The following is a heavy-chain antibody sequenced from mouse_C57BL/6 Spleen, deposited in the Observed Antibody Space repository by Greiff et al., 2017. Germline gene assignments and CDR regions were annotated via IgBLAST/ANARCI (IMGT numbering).Heavy chain of an antibody. D-gene: IGHD2-4*01. CDR2: IHPSDRDT. V-gene: IGHV1-74*01. CDR1: GYTFTSYW. J-gene: IGHJ4*01. Sequence: QVQLQQPGAELVKPGASVNVSCKASGYTFTSYWMDWVKQRPGQGLEWIGRIHPSDRDTNYNQKFKGKATLTVDKSASTAYMQLSSLTSEDSAVYYCAHDYGEDYYAMDYWGQGTSVTVSS. CDR3: AHDYGEDYYAMDY.